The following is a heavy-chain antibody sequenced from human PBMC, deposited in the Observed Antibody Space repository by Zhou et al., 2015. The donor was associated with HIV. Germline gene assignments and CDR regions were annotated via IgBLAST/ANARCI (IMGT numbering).Heavy chain of an antibody. CDR2: IIPIFGTA. V-gene: IGHV1-69*01. J-gene: IGHJ4*02. Sequence: QVQLVQSGAEVKKPGSSVKVSCKASGGTFSSYAISWVRQAPGQGLEWMGGIIPIFGTANYAQKFQGRVTITADESTSTAYMELSSLRSEDTAVYYCARDRVDPPWGSSLGYFDYWGQGTLVTVSS. CDR3: ARDRVDPPWGSSLGYFDY. D-gene: IGHD7-27*01. CDR1: GGTFSSYA.